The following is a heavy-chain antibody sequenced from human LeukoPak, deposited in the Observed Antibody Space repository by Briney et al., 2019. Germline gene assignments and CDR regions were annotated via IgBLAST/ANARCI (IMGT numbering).Heavy chain of an antibody. Sequence: GASVKVSCKASGYTFTSYYMHLVRQAPGQGLEWMGIINPSGGSTSYAQKFQGRVTMTRDTSTSTVYMELSSLRSEDTAVYYCAREASAAAKMDVWGKGTTVTVSS. CDR1: GYTFTSYY. CDR2: INPSGGST. J-gene: IGHJ6*04. V-gene: IGHV1-46*03. D-gene: IGHD6-13*01. CDR3: AREASAAAKMDV.